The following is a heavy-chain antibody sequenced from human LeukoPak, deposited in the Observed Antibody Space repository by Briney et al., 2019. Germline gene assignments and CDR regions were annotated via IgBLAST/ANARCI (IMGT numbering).Heavy chain of an antibody. Sequence: GGSLRLSCAVSRFSFSSFNVHWVRQAPGKGLEWVSYISPSSDHIDYADFVKGRFTISRDNAKNSVYLQMNSLRAEDTAVYYCAKGSGGRITIFGVVIIDGYYFDYWGQGTLVTVSS. V-gene: IGHV3-48*01. CDR2: ISPSSDHI. J-gene: IGHJ4*02. CDR1: RFSFSSFN. D-gene: IGHD3-3*01. CDR3: AKGSGGRITIFGVVIIDGYYFDY.